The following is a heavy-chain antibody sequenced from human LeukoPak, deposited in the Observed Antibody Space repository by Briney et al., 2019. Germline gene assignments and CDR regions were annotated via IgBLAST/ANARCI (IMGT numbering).Heavy chain of an antibody. CDR2: INTDGSST. CDR1: GFTFSSYW. D-gene: IGHD2-15*01. V-gene: IGHV3-74*01. J-gene: IGHJ4*02. Sequence: GGSLRLSCAASGFTFSSYWMHWVRQAPGKGLVWVSRINTDGSSTIYADSVKGRFTISRDNTENTLYLQMNSLRAEDTAVYYCARGVTEQGYNYWGQGTLVTVSS. CDR3: ARGVTEQGYNY.